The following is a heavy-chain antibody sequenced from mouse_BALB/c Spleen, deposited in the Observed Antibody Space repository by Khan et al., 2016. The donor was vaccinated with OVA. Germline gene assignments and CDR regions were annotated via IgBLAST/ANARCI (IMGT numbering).Heavy chain of an antibody. Sequence: QVQLQQSGAELAKPGASVKMSCKASGYTFINYWMNWVKQRPGQGLEWIGYINPTTGYTEYNLKFKDKATLTADKSSSTAHMQLSSLTSEDSAVYYCARMGLRWDVDYWGQGTTLTVSS. D-gene: IGHD1-1*01. CDR2: INPTTGYT. CDR3: ARMGLRWDVDY. CDR1: GYTFINYW. V-gene: IGHV1-7*01. J-gene: IGHJ2*01.